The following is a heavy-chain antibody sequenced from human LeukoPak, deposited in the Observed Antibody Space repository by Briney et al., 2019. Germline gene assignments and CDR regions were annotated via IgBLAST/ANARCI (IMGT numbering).Heavy chain of an antibody. CDR2: FDPEDGET. Sequence: GASVNVSCTVSGYTLTELSMHWVRQAPGKGLEWMGGFDPEDGETIYAQKFQGRVTMTEDTSTDTAYMELSSLRSEDTAVYYCATDHIAAAGTSSDYWGQGTLVTVSS. V-gene: IGHV1-24*01. D-gene: IGHD6-13*01. CDR1: GYTLTELS. J-gene: IGHJ4*02. CDR3: ATDHIAAAGTSSDY.